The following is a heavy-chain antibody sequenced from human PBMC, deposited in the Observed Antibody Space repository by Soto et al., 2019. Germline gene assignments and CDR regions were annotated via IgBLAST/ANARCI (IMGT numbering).Heavy chain of an antibody. J-gene: IGHJ5*02. CDR3: ARGVMVYANWFDP. D-gene: IGHD2-8*01. V-gene: IGHV4-31*03. Sequence: SETLSLTCTVSGGSISSGGYYWSWIRQHPGKGLEWIGYIYYSGSTYYNPSLKSRVTISVDTSKNQFSLKLSSVTAADTAVYYCARGVMVYANWFDPWGQGTLVT. CDR1: GGSISSGGYY. CDR2: IYYSGST.